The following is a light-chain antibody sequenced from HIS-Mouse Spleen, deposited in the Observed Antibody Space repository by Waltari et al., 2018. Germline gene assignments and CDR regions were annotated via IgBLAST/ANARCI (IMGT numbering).Light chain of an antibody. Sequence: QSALTQPAPVSGSPGQSITTSCPGTSSDVGGYNHASWYQQQPGKATTLMIYDVSNRPSGVSNRFSGSKSGNTASLTISGLQAEDEADYYCSSYTSSSTLVFGGGTKLTVL. CDR1: SSDVGGYNH. CDR3: SSYTSSSTLV. V-gene: IGLV2-14*03. J-gene: IGLJ3*02. CDR2: DVS.